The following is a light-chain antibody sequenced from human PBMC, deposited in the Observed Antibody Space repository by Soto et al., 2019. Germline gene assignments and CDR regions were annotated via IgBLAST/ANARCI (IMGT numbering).Light chain of an antibody. V-gene: IGKV3-20*01. CDR3: QEYGTSRT. CDR1: QSVSSSY. CDR2: GAS. J-gene: IGKJ1*01. Sequence: DIVLTQSPGTLSLSPGERATLSCRASQSVSSSYLAWYQQKAGQAPRLLMYGASRRATGIPDRFSGSGSGTDFTLTISRLEPEDFAVYYCQEYGTSRTFGQGTKVDIK.